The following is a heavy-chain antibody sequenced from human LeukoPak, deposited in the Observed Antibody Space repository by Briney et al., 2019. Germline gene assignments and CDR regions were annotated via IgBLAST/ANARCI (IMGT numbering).Heavy chain of an antibody. J-gene: IGHJ4*02. CDR1: GGSFSGYY. Sequence: SETLSLTCAVYGGSFSGYYWSWIRQPPGKGLGWIGEINHSGSTNYNPSLKSRVTISVDTSKNQFSLRLSSVTAADTAVYYCAGGIRITMVRGVTKYYFDYWGQGTLVTVSS. CDR3: AGGIRITMVRGVTKYYFDY. CDR2: INHSGST. V-gene: IGHV4-34*01. D-gene: IGHD3-10*01.